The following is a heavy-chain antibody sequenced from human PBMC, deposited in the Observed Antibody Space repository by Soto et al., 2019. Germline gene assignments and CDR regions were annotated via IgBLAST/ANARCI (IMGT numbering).Heavy chain of an antibody. D-gene: IGHD6-19*01. Sequence: QVQLVESGGGVVQPGRSLRLSCAASGFTFSSYGMHWVRQAPGKGLEWVAVIWYDGSNKYYADSVKGRFTISRDNSKNTLYLQMNSRRAEDTAVYYCARAGQWLSPYDYWGQGTLVTVSS. J-gene: IGHJ4*02. CDR1: GFTFSSYG. CDR3: ARAGQWLSPYDY. V-gene: IGHV3-33*01. CDR2: IWYDGSNK.